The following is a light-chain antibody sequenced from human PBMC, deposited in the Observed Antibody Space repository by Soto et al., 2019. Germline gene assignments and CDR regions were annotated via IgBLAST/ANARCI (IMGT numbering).Light chain of an antibody. J-gene: IGKJ1*01. Sequence: EKGVTQCPAVLSVSPRETATLSCRASQSINRYLAWYQPKPGQAPRLPIHGASTRATGVPARFSGSGSGTEFTLTITGLQSEDSAIYYCRQYHVWLWRVGHRTKVDIK. V-gene: IGKV3-15*01. CDR2: GAS. CDR1: QSINRY. CDR3: RQYHVWLWR.